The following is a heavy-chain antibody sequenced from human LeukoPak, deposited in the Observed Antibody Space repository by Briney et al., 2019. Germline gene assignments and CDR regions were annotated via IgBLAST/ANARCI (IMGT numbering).Heavy chain of an antibody. CDR3: AKGKGIVTIPAAPDF. D-gene: IGHD2-2*01. J-gene: IGHJ4*02. CDR2: ISGSGGST. Sequence: GGSLRLSCADSGFTFRSHAMSWVRQAPGKGLEWVSAISGSGGSTYYADSVKGRFTISRDNTKNTLYLQMNSLRAEDTAVHFCAKGKGIVTIPAAPDFWGQGTLVTVSS. CDR1: GFTFRSHA. V-gene: IGHV3-23*01.